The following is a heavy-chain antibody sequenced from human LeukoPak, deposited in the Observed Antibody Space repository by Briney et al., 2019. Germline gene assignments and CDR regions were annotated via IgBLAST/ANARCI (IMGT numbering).Heavy chain of an antibody. V-gene: IGHV4-59*08. CDR3: ASGSSDYDYYYYMDV. D-gene: IGHD3-22*01. Sequence: PSETLSLTCTVSGASISRNYWSWIRQPPGKGLEWIGYINYIGSSHYNPSLKSRVTISVDTSKNQFSLKVSSVTAADTAAYYCASGSSDYDYYYYMDVWGNGTTVNVSS. CDR1: GASISRNY. CDR2: INYIGSS. J-gene: IGHJ6*03.